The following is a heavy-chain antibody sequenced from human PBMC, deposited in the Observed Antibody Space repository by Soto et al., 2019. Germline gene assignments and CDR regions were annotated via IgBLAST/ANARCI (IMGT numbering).Heavy chain of an antibody. Sequence: HPGGSLRLSCAASGFTFSSYGMHWVRQAPGKGLEWVAVISYDGSNKYYADSVKGRFIISRDNSENTLYLQVNSLRAEDTAIYYCTKDREFTYYDLWSGYYAFDSWGQGTLVTVSS. D-gene: IGHD3-3*01. CDR2: ISYDGSNK. CDR1: GFTFSSYG. CDR3: TKDREFTYYDLWSGYYAFDS. J-gene: IGHJ4*02. V-gene: IGHV3-30*18.